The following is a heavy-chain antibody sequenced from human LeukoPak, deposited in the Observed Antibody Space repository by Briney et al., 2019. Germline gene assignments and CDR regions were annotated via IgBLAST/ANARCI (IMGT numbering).Heavy chain of an antibody. CDR3: ARDQSARIAVAGTYWFGP. V-gene: IGHV1-18*01. D-gene: IGHD6-19*01. Sequence: ASVKVSCKASGYTFTSYGISWVRQAPGQGLEWMGWISAYNGNTNYAQKLQGRVTMTTDTSTSTAYMELRSLRSDDTAVYYCARDQSARIAVAGTYWFGPWGQGTLVTVSS. J-gene: IGHJ5*02. CDR2: ISAYNGNT. CDR1: GYTFTSYG.